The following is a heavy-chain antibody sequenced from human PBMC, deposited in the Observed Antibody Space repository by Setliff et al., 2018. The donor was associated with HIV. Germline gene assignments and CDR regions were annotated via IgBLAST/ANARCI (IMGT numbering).Heavy chain of an antibody. CDR3: ARVGSYWSTFDY. V-gene: IGHV7-4-1*01. J-gene: IGHJ4*02. CDR1: GYTFTNYG. CDR2: INTNTGSP. Sequence: GASVKVSCKASGYTFTNYGASWVRQAPGQGLEWLGWINTNTGSPTYAQGFSGRFVFSLDTSVNTAYLQIDSLKAEDTAMYYCARVGSYWSTFDYWGQGALVTVSS. D-gene: IGHD2-8*02.